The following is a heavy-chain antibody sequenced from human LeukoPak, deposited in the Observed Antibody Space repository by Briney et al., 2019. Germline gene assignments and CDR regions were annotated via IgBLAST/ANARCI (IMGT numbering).Heavy chain of an antibody. J-gene: IGHJ6*03. D-gene: IGHD1-14*01. CDR1: GGSISSSSYY. Sequence: SEALSLTCTVSGGSISSSSYYWGWIRQPPGKGLEWIGSIYYSGSTYYNPSLKSRVTISVDTSKNQFSLKLSSVTAADTAVYYCARLGIHYYYYMDVWGKGTTVTVSS. V-gene: IGHV4-39*01. CDR3: ARLGIHYYYYMDV. CDR2: IYYSGST.